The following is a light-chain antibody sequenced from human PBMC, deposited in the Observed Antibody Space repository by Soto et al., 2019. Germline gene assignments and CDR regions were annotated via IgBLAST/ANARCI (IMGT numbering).Light chain of an antibody. CDR2: DVN. CDR3: SSETHSNTVI. V-gene: IGLV2-14*03. CDR1: RSDIGSHNT. Sequence: QSALTQPASVSGSPGQSVTISCTGTRSDIGSHNTVSWYQQHPGKAPKFMIYDVNNRPSGVSNRFSGSKSGNTASLTISGLQAEDEADYYCSSETHSNTVIFGGGTKLTVL. J-gene: IGLJ2*01.